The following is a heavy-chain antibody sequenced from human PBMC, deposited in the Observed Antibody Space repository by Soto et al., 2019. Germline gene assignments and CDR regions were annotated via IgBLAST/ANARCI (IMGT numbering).Heavy chain of an antibody. D-gene: IGHD6-6*01. V-gene: IGHV4-38-2*02. Sequence: PSETLSLTCAVSGYSISSGYYWGWIRQPPGKGLEWIGSIYHSGSTYYNPSLKSRVTISVDTPKNQFSLKLSSVTAADTAVYYCARDTLGAARIYNWFDPWGQGTLVTVSS. CDR2: IYHSGST. J-gene: IGHJ5*02. CDR1: GYSISSGYY. CDR3: ARDTLGAARIYNWFDP.